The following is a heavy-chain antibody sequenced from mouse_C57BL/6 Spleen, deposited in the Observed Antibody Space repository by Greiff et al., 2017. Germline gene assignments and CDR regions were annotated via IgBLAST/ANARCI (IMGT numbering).Heavy chain of an antibody. V-gene: IGHV5-16*01. CDR3: AREGGSSSLYAMDY. CDR2: INYDGSST. CDR1: GFTFSDYY. J-gene: IGHJ4*01. D-gene: IGHD1-1*01. Sequence: DVQLVESEGGLVQPGSSMKLSCTASGFTFSDYYMAWVRQVPDKGLEWVANINYDGSSTYYLDSLKSRFIISRANAKNILYLHMSSLKSEDTATYYCAREGGSSSLYAMDYWGQGTSVTVSS.